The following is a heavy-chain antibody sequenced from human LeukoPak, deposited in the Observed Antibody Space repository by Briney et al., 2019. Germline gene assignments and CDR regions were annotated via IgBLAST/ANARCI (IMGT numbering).Heavy chain of an antibody. Sequence: GGPLRLSCAASGFTFSSYGMHWVRQAPGKALEWVAVISYDGSNKYYADSVKGRFTISRDNSKNTLYLQMNSLRAEDAAVYYCAKDVITTSDYWGQGTLVTVSS. CDR3: AKDVITTSDY. J-gene: IGHJ4*02. CDR2: ISYDGSNK. CDR1: GFTFSSYG. V-gene: IGHV3-30*18. D-gene: IGHD3-22*01.